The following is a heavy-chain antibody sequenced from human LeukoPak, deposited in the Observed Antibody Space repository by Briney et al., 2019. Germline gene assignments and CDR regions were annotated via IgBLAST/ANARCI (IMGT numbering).Heavy chain of an antibody. CDR1: EFTFSSYW. CDR2: IASDGSST. Sequence: LPGGSLRLSCAASEFTFSSYWMNWVRQAPGKGLVWVSRIASDGSSTTYADSVKGRFSISRDNAKNTLYLQMNSLRVEDTAVYYCARGRPHGNDYWGQGTLVTVSS. CDR3: ARGRPHGNDY. J-gene: IGHJ4*02. D-gene: IGHD4-23*01. V-gene: IGHV3-74*01.